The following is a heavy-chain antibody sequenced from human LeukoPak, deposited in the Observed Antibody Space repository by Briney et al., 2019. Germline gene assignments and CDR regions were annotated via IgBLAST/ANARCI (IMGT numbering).Heavy chain of an antibody. V-gene: IGHV3-23*01. Sequence: GGSLRLSCAASGFTFSSYAMRGVGQARGKGREWGSAISGSGGSTYYADSVKGRFTISRDNSQTTLYLQMNSLRAEDTAVYYCAKGGSSGWSGYWGQGTLVTVSS. CDR2: ISGSGGST. CDR1: GFTFSSYA. D-gene: IGHD6-19*01. CDR3: AKGGSSGWSGY. J-gene: IGHJ4*02.